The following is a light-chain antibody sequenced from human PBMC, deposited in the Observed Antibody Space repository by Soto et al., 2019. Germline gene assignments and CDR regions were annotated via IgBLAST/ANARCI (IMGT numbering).Light chain of an antibody. Sequence: AIQMTQSPSSLSASVGDRVTITCRASQGIRYDLSWYQQKPGKAPSLLIYAASSLQSGVPSRFSGSGFGTDFTLTISSLQPEDFAYYYCMQDYDYPLTFGGGTKVEI. CDR2: AAS. J-gene: IGKJ4*01. CDR3: MQDYDYPLT. V-gene: IGKV1-6*01. CDR1: QGIRYD.